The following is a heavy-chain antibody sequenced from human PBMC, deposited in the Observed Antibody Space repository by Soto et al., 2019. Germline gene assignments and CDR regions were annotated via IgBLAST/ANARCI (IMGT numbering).Heavy chain of an antibody. V-gene: IGHV4-59*08. CDR2: FYYSGST. Sequence: PSETLSLTCTVSGGSISSYYWSWIRQPPGKGLEWIGYFYYSGSTNNNPSLKSRVTISVDTSKNQFSLKLTSVIAADTAMYYCARSYYDRSGYAVDPWGQGTLVTVSS. CDR3: ARSYYDRSGYAVDP. D-gene: IGHD3-22*01. CDR1: GGSISSYY. J-gene: IGHJ5*02.